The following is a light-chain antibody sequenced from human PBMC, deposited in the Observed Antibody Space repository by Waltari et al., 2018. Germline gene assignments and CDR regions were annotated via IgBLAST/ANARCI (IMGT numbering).Light chain of an antibody. Sequence: DIQLTQSPSFLSASVRDRVTITCRASQGITNYLAWYHQKPGKAPKLLIYSASTLQSGVPSRFSGSGSGTEFSLTISSRQPEDFATYYCQQLNSYPLTFGGGTKVEIK. CDR1: QGITNY. J-gene: IGKJ4*01. V-gene: IGKV1-9*01. CDR3: QQLNSYPLT. CDR2: SAS.